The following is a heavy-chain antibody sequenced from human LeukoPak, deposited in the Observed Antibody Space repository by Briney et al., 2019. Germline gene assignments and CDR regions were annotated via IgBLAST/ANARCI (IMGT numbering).Heavy chain of an antibody. CDR3: AKVKAGYGDYNY. CDR1: GFTFSSYA. CDR2: ISYDGSNK. Sequence: GGSLRLSCAASGFTFSSYAMHWVRQAPGKGLEWVAVISYDGSNKYYADSVKGRFTISRDNSKNTLYLQMNSLRAEDTAVYYCAKVKAGYGDYNYWGQGTLVTVSS. V-gene: IGHV3-30-3*01. D-gene: IGHD4-17*01. J-gene: IGHJ4*02.